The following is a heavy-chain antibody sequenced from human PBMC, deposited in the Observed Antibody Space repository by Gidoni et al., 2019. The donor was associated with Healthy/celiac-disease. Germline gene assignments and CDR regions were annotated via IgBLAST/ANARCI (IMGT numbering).Heavy chain of an antibody. CDR1: GFTFSSYA. J-gene: IGHJ4*02. V-gene: IGHV3-23*01. Sequence: EVQLLESGGGLVQPGGSLRLSCAASGFTFSSYAMSWVSQAPGKGLEWVSAISCSGGSTSSAYSVKGRFTISRDNAKNTLYLQMNSLRAEDTAVYYCAKIGSSGFLYWGQGTLVTVSS. CDR3: AKIGSSGFLY. CDR2: ISCSGGST. D-gene: IGHD6-19*01.